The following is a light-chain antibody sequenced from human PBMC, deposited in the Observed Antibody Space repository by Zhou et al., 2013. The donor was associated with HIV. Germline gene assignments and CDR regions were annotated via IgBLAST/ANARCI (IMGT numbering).Light chain of an antibody. CDR2: AAS. V-gene: IGKV1-39*01. J-gene: IGKJ1*01. CDR3: QQSYSTLWT. CDR1: QSINSY. Sequence: DIQMTQSPSSLSASVGDRVTTICRASQSINSYLNWYQQKPGKAPKLLIYAASSLQSGVPSRFSGSGSGTDFTLTISSLQPEDFATYYCQQSYSTLWTFGQGTKVEIK.